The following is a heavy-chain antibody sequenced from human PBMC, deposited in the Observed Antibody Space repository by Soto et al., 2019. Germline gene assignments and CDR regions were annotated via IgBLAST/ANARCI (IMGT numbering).Heavy chain of an antibody. V-gene: IGHV4-59*01. D-gene: IGHD1-1*01. CDR3: ARGIPGKTTTDAFDI. J-gene: IGHJ3*02. CDR1: GGSIRSYY. Sequence: XETLSLTCTVSGGSIRSYYLSWIRQPPGKGLEWIGHIYYSVSTNYNPSLKSRVTISVDTSKNQFSLKLSSVTAADTAVYYCARGIPGKTTTDAFDIWGQGTMVTVSS. CDR2: IYYSVST.